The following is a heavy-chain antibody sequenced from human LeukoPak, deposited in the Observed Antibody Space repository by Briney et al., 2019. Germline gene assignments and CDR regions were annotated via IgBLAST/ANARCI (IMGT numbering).Heavy chain of an antibody. CDR3: ARVTGMTTVTTGEVY. CDR1: GGSISSYY. D-gene: IGHD4-17*01. CDR2: IYTSGST. J-gene: IGHJ4*02. V-gene: IGHV4-4*07. Sequence: ASETLSLTCTVSGGSISSYYWSWIRQPAGKGLEWIGRIYTSGSTNYNPSLKSRVTMSVDTSKNQFSLKLSSVTAADTAVYYCARVTGMTTVTTGEVYWGQGTLVTVSS.